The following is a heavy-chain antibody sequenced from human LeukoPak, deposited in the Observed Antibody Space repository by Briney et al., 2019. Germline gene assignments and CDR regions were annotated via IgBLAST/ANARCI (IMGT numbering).Heavy chain of an antibody. Sequence: GGSLRLSCAASGFTVSSNYMSWVRQTPGKGLEWVAVILYDGSNKYYADSVKGRFTISRDNSKNTLYLQMNSLRAEDTAVYYCARDGDFDFWGQGIQVTVSS. CDR2: ILYDGSNK. J-gene: IGHJ4*02. V-gene: IGHV3-30*03. CDR3: ARDGDFDF. CDR1: GFTVSSNY. D-gene: IGHD3-16*01.